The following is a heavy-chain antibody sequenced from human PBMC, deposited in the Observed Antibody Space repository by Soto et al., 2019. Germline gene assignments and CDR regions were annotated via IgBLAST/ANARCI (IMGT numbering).Heavy chain of an antibody. V-gene: IGHV1-69*08. Sequence: SVKVSCKASGGTFSSYTISWVRQAPGQGLEWMGRIIPILGNTNYAQKLQGRVTMTTDTSTSTADMELRSLRSDDTAVYYCARDPYDYGPTDAFDIWGQGTMVTVSS. CDR2: IIPILGNT. CDR1: GGTFSSYT. D-gene: IGHD4-17*01. CDR3: ARDPYDYGPTDAFDI. J-gene: IGHJ3*02.